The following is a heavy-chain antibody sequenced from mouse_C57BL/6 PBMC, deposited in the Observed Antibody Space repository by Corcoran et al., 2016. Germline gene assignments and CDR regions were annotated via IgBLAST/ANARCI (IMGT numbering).Heavy chain of an antibody. Sequence: QVQLQQSGPELVKPGASVKISCKASGYTFTDYYINWVKQRPGQGLEWIGEIYPRSGNTYYNEKFKGKATLTADKSSSTAYMELRSLTSEDSAVYFCARGGYYGSKAWFAYWGQGTLVTVSA. D-gene: IGHD1-1*01. V-gene: IGHV1-75*01. CDR3: ARGGYYGSKAWFAY. CDR2: IYPRSGNT. CDR1: GYTFTDYY. J-gene: IGHJ3*01.